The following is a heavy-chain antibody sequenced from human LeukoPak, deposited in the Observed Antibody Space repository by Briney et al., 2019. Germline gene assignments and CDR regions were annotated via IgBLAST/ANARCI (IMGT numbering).Heavy chain of an antibody. V-gene: IGHV3-30*03. CDR3: ATNRIPTSITPDS. CDR1: GLTFSNYG. CDR2: IAYDGVNK. D-gene: IGHD2-2*02. J-gene: IGHJ5*01. Sequence: GGSLRLSCAASGLTFSNYGMHWVRLAPGKGLEWVAVIAYDGVNKYYRDSVKGRFTISRDNSKNTMYLQMNSLRAEDTAVYYCATNRIPTSITPDSWGQGTLVTVSS.